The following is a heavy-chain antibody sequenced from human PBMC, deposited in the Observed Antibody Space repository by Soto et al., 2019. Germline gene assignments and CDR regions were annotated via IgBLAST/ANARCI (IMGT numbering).Heavy chain of an antibody. J-gene: IGHJ4*02. CDR2: IYYSGST. CDR1: GGSISSGGYY. V-gene: IGHV4-31*03. Sequence: QVQLQESGPGLVKPSQTLSLTCTVSGGSISSGGYYWSWIRQHPGKGLEWIGYIYYSGSTYYNPSLTSRVTISVDTSKHQFSLKLSSVTGADTAVYYCARGITMVRGVVLFYFDYWGQGTLVTVA. D-gene: IGHD3-10*01. CDR3: ARGITMVRGVVLFYFDY.